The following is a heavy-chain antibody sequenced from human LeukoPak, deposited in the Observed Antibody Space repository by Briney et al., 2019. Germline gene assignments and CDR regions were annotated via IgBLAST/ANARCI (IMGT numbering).Heavy chain of an antibody. CDR3: ARLYREYCSGGSCYPGTDY. CDR1: GFTFSGYG. J-gene: IGHJ4*02. D-gene: IGHD2-15*01. CDR2: IWYDGSNK. Sequence: PGGSLRLSCAASGFTFSGYGMHWVRQAPGKGLEWVAVIWYDGSNKYYADSVKGRFTISRDNSKNTLYLQMNSLRAEDTAVYYCARLYREYCSGGSCYPGTDYWGQGTLVTVSS. V-gene: IGHV3-33*01.